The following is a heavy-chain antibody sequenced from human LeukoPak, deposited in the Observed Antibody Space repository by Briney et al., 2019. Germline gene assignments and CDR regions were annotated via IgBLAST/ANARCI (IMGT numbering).Heavy chain of an antibody. D-gene: IGHD2-21*02. V-gene: IGHV3-74*01. CDR3: ARDGFLGPVTAYLDY. Sequence: GGSLRLSCAASGFTFSSYAMHWVRQAPGKGLVWVSRVKSDGSRTSYAASVKGQFTISRDNARNTLYLQMNSLRAEDTAVYYCARDGFLGPVTAYLDYWGQGTPVTVSS. CDR2: VKSDGSRT. CDR1: GFTFSSYA. J-gene: IGHJ4*02.